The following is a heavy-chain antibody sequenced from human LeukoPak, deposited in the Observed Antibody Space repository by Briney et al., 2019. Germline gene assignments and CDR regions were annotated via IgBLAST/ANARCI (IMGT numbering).Heavy chain of an antibody. J-gene: IGHJ4*02. D-gene: IGHD6-13*01. CDR1: GFTFSSYS. CDR2: ISSSSSYI. CDR3: ARGSAAAGTGDY. V-gene: IGHV3-21*01. Sequence: GGSLRLSCAASGFTFSSYSMNWVRQAPGKGLEWVSSISSSSSYIYYADSVKGRFTISRDNAKNSLYLQMNSLRAEDTAVYYCARGSAAAGTGDYWGQGTLVTVSS.